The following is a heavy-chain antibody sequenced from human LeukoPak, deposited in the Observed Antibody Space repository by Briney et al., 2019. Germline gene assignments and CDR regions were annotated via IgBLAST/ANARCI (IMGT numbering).Heavy chain of an antibody. CDR1: GFTFDDYG. CDR2: INWNGGST. V-gene: IGHV3-20*04. D-gene: IGHD4-23*01. Sequence: PGGSLRLSCAASGFTFDDYGMSWVRQAPGKGLEWVSGINWNGGSTGYADSVKGRFTISRDNAKNSLYLQMNSLRAEDTALYYCARAPTTVVTRNWFDPWGQGTLVTVPS. CDR3: ARAPTTVVTRNWFDP. J-gene: IGHJ5*02.